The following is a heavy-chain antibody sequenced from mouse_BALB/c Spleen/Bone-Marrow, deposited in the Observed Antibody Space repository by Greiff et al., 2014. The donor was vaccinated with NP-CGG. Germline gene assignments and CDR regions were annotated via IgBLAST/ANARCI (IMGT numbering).Heavy chain of an antibody. Sequence: DVMLVESGGGLVQPGGSMKLSCVASGFTFSNYWMNWVRQSPEKGLEWVAEIRLKSNNYATHYAESVKGRFTISRDDSKSSVYLQMNNLRAEDTGIYYCTWPTMITWFAYWGQGTLVTVSA. D-gene: IGHD2-4*01. J-gene: IGHJ3*01. CDR2: IRLKSNNYAT. CDR1: GFTFSNYW. CDR3: TWPTMITWFAY. V-gene: IGHV6-6*02.